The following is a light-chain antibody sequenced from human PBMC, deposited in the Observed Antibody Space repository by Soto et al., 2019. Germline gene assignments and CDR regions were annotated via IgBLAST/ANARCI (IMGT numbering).Light chain of an antibody. V-gene: IGKV1-5*03. Sequence: IQLTQSPSSLSASVGDRVTITCRASHDISTYLAWYQQKPGKAPKLMIYKASTLKSGVPSRFSGSGSGTEFTLTISSLQPDDFATYYCQQYNSYWTFGQGTKVDIK. CDR1: HDISTY. J-gene: IGKJ1*01. CDR2: KAS. CDR3: QQYNSYWT.